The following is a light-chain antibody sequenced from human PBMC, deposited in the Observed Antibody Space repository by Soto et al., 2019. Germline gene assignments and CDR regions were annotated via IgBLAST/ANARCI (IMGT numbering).Light chain of an antibody. CDR2: DAS. CDR1: QSVSTY. Sequence: EIVLTQSPSTLSLSPGERATLYCGASQSVSTYLAWYQQRPGKAPRLLLYDASYRATDIPPRFSGSGSKKDFTLNISSLEPEDFAVYYCQQRRSWPPTITFGQGTRLEIK. J-gene: IGKJ5*01. V-gene: IGKV3-11*01. CDR3: QQRRSWPPTIT.